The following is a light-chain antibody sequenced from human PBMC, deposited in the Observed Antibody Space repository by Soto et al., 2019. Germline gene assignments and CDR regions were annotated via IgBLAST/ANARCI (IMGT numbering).Light chain of an antibody. Sequence: QSALTQPASGSGSPGQSITISCTGTSSDVGGYDYVSWYQQHPGKDPKLMIFEVFRRPSAISDRFSGCKSGNTASLTISGLQADDESDYYCCSYTTTSTFVFGGGTKLTVL. V-gene: IGLV2-14*03. CDR2: EVF. CDR1: SSDVGGYDY. CDR3: CSYTTTSTFV. J-gene: IGLJ2*01.